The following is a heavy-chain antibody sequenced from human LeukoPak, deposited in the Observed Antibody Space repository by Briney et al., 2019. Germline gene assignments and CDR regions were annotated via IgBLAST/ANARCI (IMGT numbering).Heavy chain of an antibody. Sequence: GGSLRLSCAASGFTFSSYSMNWVRQAPGKGLEWVSSISSSSSYIYYADSVKGRFTISRDSAKNSLYLQMNSLRAEDTAVYYCARSHGYSSSYFDYWGQGTLVTVSS. D-gene: IGHD6-13*01. CDR1: GFTFSSYS. CDR2: ISSSSSYI. CDR3: ARSHGYSSSYFDY. V-gene: IGHV3-21*01. J-gene: IGHJ4*02.